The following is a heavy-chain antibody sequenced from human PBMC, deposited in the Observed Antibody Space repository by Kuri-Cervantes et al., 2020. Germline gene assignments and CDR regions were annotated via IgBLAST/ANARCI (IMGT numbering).Heavy chain of an antibody. CDR3: ARDRSNLAVAGDFDY. CDR2: INPSGGST. CDR1: GYTFTSYY. Sequence: ASVKVSCKASGYTFTSYYMHWVRQAPGQGLEWMGIINPSGGSTSYAQKLQGRVTMTRDTSTSTVYMELSSLRSDDTAVYYCARDRSNLAVAGDFDYWGQGTLVTVSS. V-gene: IGHV1-46*01. D-gene: IGHD6-19*01. J-gene: IGHJ4*02.